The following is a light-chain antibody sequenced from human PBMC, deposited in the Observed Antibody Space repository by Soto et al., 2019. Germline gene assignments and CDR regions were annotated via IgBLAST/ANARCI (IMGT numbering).Light chain of an antibody. CDR2: GAS. CDR1: QSVSSSY. Sequence: EILLAQAPDALSCSPVERSTLSCLASQSVSSSYLAWYQQKPGQAPRLLIYGASSRATGIPDRFSGSGSGTDFTLTISRLEPEDFAVYYCQQYGDSVWTFGQGTKVDIK. V-gene: IGKV3-20*01. J-gene: IGKJ1*01. CDR3: QQYGDSVWT.